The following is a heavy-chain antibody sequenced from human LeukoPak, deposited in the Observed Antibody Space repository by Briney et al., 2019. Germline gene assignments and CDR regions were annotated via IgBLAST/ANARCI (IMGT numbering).Heavy chain of an antibody. CDR3: ARVNSGWGDY. CDR1: GGSISSSSYY. CDR2: IYYSGST. J-gene: IGHJ4*02. V-gene: IGHV4-39*07. Sequence: PSETLSLTCTVSGGSISSSSYYWGWIRQPPGKGLEWIGSIYYSGSTYYNPSLKSRVTISVDTSKNQFSLKLSSVTAADTAVYYCARVNSGWGDYWGQGTLVTVSS. D-gene: IGHD6-19*01.